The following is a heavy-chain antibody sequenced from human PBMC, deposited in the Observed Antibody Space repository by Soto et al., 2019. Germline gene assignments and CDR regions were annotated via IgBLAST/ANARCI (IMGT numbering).Heavy chain of an antibody. V-gene: IGHV1-18*01. J-gene: IGHJ6*02. CDR3: ARLSSSWYYYYYYGMDV. CDR1: GYTFTSYG. CDR2: ISAYNGNT. Sequence: GASVKVSCKASGYTFTSYGISWVRQAPGQGLEWMGWISAYNGNTNYAQKLQGRVTMTTDTSTSTAYMELRSLRSDDTAVYYCARLSSSWYYYYYYGMDVWGQGTTVTVS. D-gene: IGHD6-13*01.